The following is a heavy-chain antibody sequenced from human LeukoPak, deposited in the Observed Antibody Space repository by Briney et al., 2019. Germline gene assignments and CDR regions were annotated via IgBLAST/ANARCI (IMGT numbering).Heavy chain of an antibody. CDR2: INHSGST. D-gene: IGHD1-26*01. CDR3: ARVRGSYYVDY. Sequence: SETLSLTCAVYGGSFSGYYWSWIRQPPGQGLEWIGEINHSGSTNYNPSLKSRVTISVDTSKNQFSLKLSSVTAADTAVYYCARVRGSYYVDYWGQGTLVTVSS. J-gene: IGHJ4*02. CDR1: GGSFSGYY. V-gene: IGHV4-34*01.